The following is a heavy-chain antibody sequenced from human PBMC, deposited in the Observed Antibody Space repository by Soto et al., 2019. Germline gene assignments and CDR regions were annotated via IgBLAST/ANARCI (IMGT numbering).Heavy chain of an antibody. J-gene: IGHJ4*02. V-gene: IGHV4-31*03. D-gene: IGHD1-26*01. CDR3: ARGSDYVYSFDN. Sequence: QVQLQESGPGLVKPSQTLSLTCTVSGGSVSSAGYYWSWIPQPPGKGLEWIGYISYSGNTFYNPSLKSRVTISIDTSKNQFALKLRSVTAADTALFYCARGSDYVYSFDNWGQGTLVTVSS. CDR1: GGSVSSAGYY. CDR2: ISYSGNT.